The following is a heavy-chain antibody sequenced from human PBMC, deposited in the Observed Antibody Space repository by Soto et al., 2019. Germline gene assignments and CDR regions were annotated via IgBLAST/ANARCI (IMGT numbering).Heavy chain of an antibody. CDR3: ARAIAAAEIDY. CDR1: GYTFTGYY. Sequence: ASVKVSCKASGYTFTGYYMHWVRQAPGQGLEWMGWINPNSGGTNYAQKFQGWVTMTRDTSISTAYMELSRPRSDDTAVYYCARAIAAAEIDYWGQGTLVTSPQ. J-gene: IGHJ4*02. V-gene: IGHV1-2*04. D-gene: IGHD6-13*01. CDR2: INPNSGGT.